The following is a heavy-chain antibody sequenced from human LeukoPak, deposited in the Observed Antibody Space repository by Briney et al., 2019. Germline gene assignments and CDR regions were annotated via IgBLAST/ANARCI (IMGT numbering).Heavy chain of an antibody. D-gene: IGHD4-17*01. CDR3: ARHGHYGDYAVDP. V-gene: IGHV5-51*01. CDR2: IYPGDSDT. CDR1: GSSFTSYW. Sequence: GESLKISFKGSGSSFTSYWIGWVRPMPGKGLEWMGIIYPGDSDTRYSPSFQGQVTISADKSISTAYLQWSSLKASDTAMYYCARHGHYGDYAVDPWGQGTLITVSS. J-gene: IGHJ5*02.